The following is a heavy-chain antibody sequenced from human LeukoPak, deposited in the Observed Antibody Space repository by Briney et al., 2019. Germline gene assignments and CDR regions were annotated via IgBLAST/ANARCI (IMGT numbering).Heavy chain of an antibody. CDR3: ARDGGSGIVRFDP. CDR1: GGTFSSYA. J-gene: IGHJ5*02. V-gene: IGHV1-69*13. CDR2: IIPIFGTA. D-gene: IGHD3-10*01. Sequence: AASVNVSCKASGGTFSSYAISWVRQAPGQGLEWMGGIIPIFGTANYAQKFQGRVTITADESTSTAYMELSSLRSEDTAVYYCARDGGSGIVRFDPWGQGTLVTVSS.